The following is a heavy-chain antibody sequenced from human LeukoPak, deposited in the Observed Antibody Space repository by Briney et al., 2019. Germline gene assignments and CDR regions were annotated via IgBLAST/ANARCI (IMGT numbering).Heavy chain of an antibody. Sequence: GGSLRLSCAASGFTFSSYAMHWVRQAPGKGLEWVAVISYDGSNKYYADSVKGRFTISRDNSKNTLYLQMNSLRAEDTAVYYCARAHRASTWPYYFDYWGQGTLVTVSS. V-gene: IGHV3-30-3*01. CDR3: ARAHRASTWPYYFDY. CDR2: ISYDGSNK. CDR1: GFTFSSYA. J-gene: IGHJ4*02. D-gene: IGHD5-12*01.